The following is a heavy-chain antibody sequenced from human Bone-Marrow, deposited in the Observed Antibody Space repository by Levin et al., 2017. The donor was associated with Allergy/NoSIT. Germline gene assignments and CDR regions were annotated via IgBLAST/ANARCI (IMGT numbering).Heavy chain of an antibody. CDR1: GGSISSSSYY. V-gene: IGHV4-39*01. J-gene: IGHJ4*02. D-gene: IGHD3-10*01. Sequence: SETLSLTCTVSGGSISSSSYYWGWIRQPPGTGLEWIGSIYYSGSTYYNPSLKSRVTISVDTSKNQFSLKLSSVTAADTAVYYCARLWVGDRFGGEADHVFDYWGQGTLVTVSS. CDR2: IYYSGST. CDR3: ARLWVGDRFGGEADHVFDY.